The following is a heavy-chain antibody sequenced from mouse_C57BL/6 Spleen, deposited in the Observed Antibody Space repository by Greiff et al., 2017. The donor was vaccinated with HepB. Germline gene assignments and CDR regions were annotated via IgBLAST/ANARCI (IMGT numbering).Heavy chain of an antibody. CDR1: GFTFSDYG. Sequence: EVQLVESGGRLVKPGGSLKLSCAASGFTFSDYGMHWVRQAPAKGLEWVAYISSGSSTIYYADTVKGRFTISRDDAKNTLFLQMTSLRSEDTAMYYCARRNYYGSSYGGYFDYWGQGTTLTVSS. D-gene: IGHD1-1*01. CDR3: ARRNYYGSSYGGYFDY. J-gene: IGHJ2*01. CDR2: ISSGSSTI. V-gene: IGHV5-17*01.